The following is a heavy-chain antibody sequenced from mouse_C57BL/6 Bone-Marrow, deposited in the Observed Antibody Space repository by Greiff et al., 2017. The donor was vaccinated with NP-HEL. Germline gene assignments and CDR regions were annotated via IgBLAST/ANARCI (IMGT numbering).Heavy chain of an antibody. V-gene: IGHV1-72*01. Sequence: QVQLQQPGAELVKPGASVKLSCKASGYTFTSYWMHWVKQRPGRGLEWIGRIDPNSGGTKYNEKFKSKATLTVDKPSSTADMQLSSLTSEDSAVYYCSRFHTTLVEGWYFDVWGTGTTVTVSS. CDR1: GYTFTSYW. D-gene: IGHD2-10*02. J-gene: IGHJ1*03. CDR3: SRFHTTLVEGWYFDV. CDR2: IDPNSGGT.